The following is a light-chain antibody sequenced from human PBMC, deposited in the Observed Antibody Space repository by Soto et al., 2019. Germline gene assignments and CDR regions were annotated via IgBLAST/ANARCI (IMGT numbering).Light chain of an antibody. V-gene: IGLV2-14*01. CDR1: SSDVGTYKY. CDR3: RSYEGCNSLL. Sequence: QSALTQPASVSGSPGQSITISCTGTSSDVGTYKYVSWYQHHPGKAPKLMIYEVSNRPSGVSNRFSGSRSGNTASLTVSGLPDEDEADYYCRSYEGCNSLLFGGGTKVTVL. CDR2: EVS. J-gene: IGLJ3*02.